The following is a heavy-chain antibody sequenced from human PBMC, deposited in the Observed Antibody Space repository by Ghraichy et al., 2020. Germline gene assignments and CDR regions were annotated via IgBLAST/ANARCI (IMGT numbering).Heavy chain of an antibody. CDR1: GGSVSSGSYY. J-gene: IGHJ4*02. CDR2: IYYSGST. D-gene: IGHD3-9*01. V-gene: IGHV4-61*01. Sequence: SETLSLTCTVSGGSVSSGSYYWSWIRQPPGKGLEWIGYIYYSGSTNYNPSLKSRVTISVDTSKNQFSLKLSSVTAADTAVYYCARGAIYDILTADRRSYFDYWGQGTLVTVSS. CDR3: ARGAIYDILTADRRSYFDY.